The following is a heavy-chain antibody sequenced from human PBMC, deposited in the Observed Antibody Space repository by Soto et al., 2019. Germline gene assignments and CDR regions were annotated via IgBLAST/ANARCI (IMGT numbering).Heavy chain of an antibody. Sequence: SETLSLTCTVSGGSITSSYWSWIRRPPGKGLEWIAYIYDTGISGYTPSTSYNPSLKRRVTMSVDTSKSQFSLKLTSVTAADTAVYYCARGEDAFFYYGLDVWGQGITVTVSS. J-gene: IGHJ6*02. CDR1: GGSITSSY. CDR2: IYDTGISGYTPST. CDR3: ARGEDAFFYYGLDV. V-gene: IGHV4-59*01.